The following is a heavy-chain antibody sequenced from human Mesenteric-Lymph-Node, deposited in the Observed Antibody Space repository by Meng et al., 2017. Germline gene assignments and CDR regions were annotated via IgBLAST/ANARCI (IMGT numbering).Heavy chain of an antibody. Sequence: VHLGESGAGVKTPGASVKVSCKASGYTFTTYAVHWVRQAPGQRLEWMGWINGGNGNTKSSQKFQDRVTINRDTSASTTYMELSSLRSEDTAVYYCARGGSKGAFNIWGQGTMVTVSS. D-gene: IGHD5-12*01. V-gene: IGHV1-3*01. CDR1: GYTFTTYA. CDR3: ARGGSKGAFNI. J-gene: IGHJ3*02. CDR2: INGGNGNT.